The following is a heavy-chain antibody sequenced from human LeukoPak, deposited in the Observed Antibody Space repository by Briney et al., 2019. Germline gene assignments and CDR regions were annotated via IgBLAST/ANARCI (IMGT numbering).Heavy chain of an antibody. V-gene: IGHV3-48*04. CDR2: ISSSSTI. Sequence: QAGGSLRLSCAASGFTFNTYSMNWVRQAPGKGLEWVSYISSSSTIYHADSVKGRFTISRDNAKNSLYLQMNSLRAEDTAVYYCARGGTTWAKIDYWGQGTLVTVSS. J-gene: IGHJ4*02. CDR3: ARGGTTWAKIDY. D-gene: IGHD1-7*01. CDR1: GFTFNTYS.